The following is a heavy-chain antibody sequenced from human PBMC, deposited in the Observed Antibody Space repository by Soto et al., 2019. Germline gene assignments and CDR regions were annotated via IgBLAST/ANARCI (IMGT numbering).Heavy chain of an antibody. J-gene: IGHJ4*02. CDR3: ATGLGLELRALDY. CDR2: FDPEDGET. Sequence: AAVKVSCKVCGCTLTELSMHWVRQAPGKGLEWMGGFDPEDGETIYAQKFQGRVTMTEDTSTDTAYMELSSLRSEDTAVYYCATGLGLELRALDYWGQGTLVTVSS. V-gene: IGHV1-24*01. CDR1: GCTLTELS. D-gene: IGHD1-7*01.